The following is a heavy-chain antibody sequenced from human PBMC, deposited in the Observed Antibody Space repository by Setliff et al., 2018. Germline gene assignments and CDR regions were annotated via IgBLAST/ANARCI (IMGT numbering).Heavy chain of an antibody. Sequence: GASVKVSCKASGYTFTSYYMHWVRQAPGQGLEWMGIINPSGGSTSYAQKFQGRVTMTRDTSTSTVYMELSSLRSEDTAVYYCARDTPQYYYDSSGYYRACDIWGQGTMVTVS. J-gene: IGHJ3*02. CDR2: INPSGGST. CDR3: ARDTPQYYYDSSGYYRACDI. D-gene: IGHD3-22*01. V-gene: IGHV1-46*01. CDR1: GYTFTSYY.